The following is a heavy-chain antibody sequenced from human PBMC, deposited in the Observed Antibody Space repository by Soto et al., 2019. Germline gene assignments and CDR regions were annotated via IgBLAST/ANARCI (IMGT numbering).Heavy chain of an antibody. CDR3: ARDWSMTTFYYGMDV. CDR2: IWYDGSNK. V-gene: IGHV3-33*01. D-gene: IGHD3-16*01. CDR1: GFTFSSYG. J-gene: IGHJ6*02. Sequence: QPVGSLRLSCAASGFTFSSYGMHWVRQAPGKGLEWVAVIWYDGSNKYYADSVKGRYTISRDNSKNTLYLQMNSLRAEDTAVYYCARDWSMTTFYYGMDVWGHGTTVTDSS.